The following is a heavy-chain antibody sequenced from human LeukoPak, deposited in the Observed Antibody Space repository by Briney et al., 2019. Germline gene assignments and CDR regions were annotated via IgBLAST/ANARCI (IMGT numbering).Heavy chain of an antibody. D-gene: IGHD3-22*01. J-gene: IGHJ4*02. V-gene: IGHV3-30*02. CDR1: GFSFSSYG. Sequence: GGSLRLSCAGSGFSFSSYGMHWVRQAPGKGLEWMAFIRSDGSNKYYADSVKGRFTISRDNSKNTLYLQMNSLRAEDTAVYYCAKTNYYDSSGYYYYDYWGQGTLVTVSS. CDR2: IRSDGSNK. CDR3: AKTNYYDSSGYYYYDY.